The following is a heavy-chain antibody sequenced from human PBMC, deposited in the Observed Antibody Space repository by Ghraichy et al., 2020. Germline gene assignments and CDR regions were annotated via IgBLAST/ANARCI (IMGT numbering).Heavy chain of an antibody. V-gene: IGHV4-39*01. CDR1: GASMSNEDYH. D-gene: IGHD4-17*01. CDR2: MYYTGTT. CDR3: ARHVPLFSCYGDYVNTFDI. Sequence: SETLSLTCTVSGASMSNEDYHWAWIRQPPGKGLQWIGSMYYTGTTYYNPSLKSRVIMSVDTSKNHFSLKLTSVTAADTAISDCARHVPLFSCYGDYVNTFDIWGQGTKVAVSS. J-gene: IGHJ3*02.